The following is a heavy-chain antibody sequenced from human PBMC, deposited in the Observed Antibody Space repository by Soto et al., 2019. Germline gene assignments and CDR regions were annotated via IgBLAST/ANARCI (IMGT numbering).Heavy chain of an antibody. J-gene: IGHJ4*02. D-gene: IGHD6-19*01. V-gene: IGHV4-4*07. CDR2: IFSNGQT. Sequence: HVQLRESGPGLVKPSETLSLSCSVSGASLLSSYWSWVRQPAGKGLERIGHIFSNGQTSYNPPLKCRLTMSIDQSKDLFSLNLSSVTAADTAVYYCAKGWDVKYFDEWGQGTLVTVSS. CDR1: GASLLSSY. CDR3: AKGWDVKYFDE.